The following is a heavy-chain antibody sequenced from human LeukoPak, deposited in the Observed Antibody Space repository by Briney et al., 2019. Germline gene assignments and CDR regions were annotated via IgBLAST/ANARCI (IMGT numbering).Heavy chain of an antibody. D-gene: IGHD6-19*01. Sequence: GGSLRLSCAASGFTFSNYAMNWVRQAPGKGLEWVSGISSFSGSTYYADSVKGRFAISRDNSKNTVYLQMNSLRVEDTAAHYCAKGQVAGAAQNRFDPWGQGTLVTVSS. J-gene: IGHJ5*02. CDR3: AKGQVAGAAQNRFDP. CDR1: GFTFSNYA. V-gene: IGHV3-23*01. CDR2: ISSFSGST.